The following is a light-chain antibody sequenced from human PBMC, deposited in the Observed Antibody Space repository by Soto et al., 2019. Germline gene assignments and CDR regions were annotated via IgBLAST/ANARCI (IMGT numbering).Light chain of an antibody. Sequence: QPVLTQSPSASASLGASVKLTCTLSSGHSSYALAWHQQQPEKGPRYLMKLNSDGSHSKGDGIPDRFSGSSSGAERYLTISSLPSEDEADSYCQTWGTGIPWVFGGRTQLPV. V-gene: IGLV4-69*01. CDR1: SGHSSYA. CDR3: QTWGTGIPWV. CDR2: LNSDGSH. J-gene: IGLJ3*02.